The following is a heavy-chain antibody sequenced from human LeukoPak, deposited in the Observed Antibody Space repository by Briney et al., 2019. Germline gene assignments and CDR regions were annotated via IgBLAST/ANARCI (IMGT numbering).Heavy chain of an antibody. V-gene: IGHV3-23*01. CDR2: ISFSGGST. CDR3: ARDIQLST. CDR1: GFTFSDSA. Sequence: GESLRLSCAASGFTFSDSAMSWVRRAPGKGLEWVSLISFSGGSTYYADSVKGRFTISRDNSKDTLYLQMNSLRAEDTAIYYCARDIQLSTRGLGTMVTVSS. J-gene: IGHJ3*01. D-gene: IGHD5-24*01.